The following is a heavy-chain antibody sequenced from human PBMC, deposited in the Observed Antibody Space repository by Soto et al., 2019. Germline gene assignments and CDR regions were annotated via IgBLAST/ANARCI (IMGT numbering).Heavy chain of an antibody. D-gene: IGHD3-16*01. CDR1: NYSISSGYY. Sequence: LPAPLSLTCTVSNYSISSGYYWGWIRQSPGEGLEWIVSMYHSGTTYYNPSLKSRVTISIDTSKNQFSLKLTSVTSADTAVYFCARVAFGPIDYWGQGTLVTVSS. V-gene: IGHV4-38-2*02. CDR2: MYHSGTT. J-gene: IGHJ4*02. CDR3: ARVAFGPIDY.